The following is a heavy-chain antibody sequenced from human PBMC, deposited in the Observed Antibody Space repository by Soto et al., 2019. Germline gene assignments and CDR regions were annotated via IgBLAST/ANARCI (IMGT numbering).Heavy chain of an antibody. CDR2: ITGIGATT. D-gene: IGHD3-10*01. CDR3: ALDRPNYFGSGGGYYKAGGDY. J-gene: IGHJ4*02. CDR1: GFNFNIYA. Sequence: EVQLLESGGGFVQPGGSLRLSCAASGFNFNIYAMSWVRQAPGRGLEWVSSITGIGATTYYPDSVKGRFTISRDNSKNALYLQMNSLGVEDPALYYCALDRPNYFGSGGGYYKAGGDYWGQGTLVTVSS. V-gene: IGHV3-23*01.